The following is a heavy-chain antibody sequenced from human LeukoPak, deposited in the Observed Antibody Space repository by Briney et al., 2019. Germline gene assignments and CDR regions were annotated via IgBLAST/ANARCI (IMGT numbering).Heavy chain of an antibody. Sequence: PGGSLRLSCAASGFTFSRYWMHWVLQAPGKGLVWVSHIDSDGTSTSYADSVKGRFTISRDNAKNTLYLQMNSLRAEDTAVYYCARDGMAVAGTLDYWGQGTLVTVSS. CDR3: ARDGMAVAGTLDY. D-gene: IGHD6-19*01. V-gene: IGHV3-74*01. CDR1: GFTFSRYW. J-gene: IGHJ4*02. CDR2: IDSDGTST.